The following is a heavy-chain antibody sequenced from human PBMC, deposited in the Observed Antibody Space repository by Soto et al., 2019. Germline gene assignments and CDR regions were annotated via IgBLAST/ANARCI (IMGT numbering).Heavy chain of an antibody. CDR3: ARGWEYSSSWYTPRKNGMDV. CDR2: IIPIFGTA. J-gene: IGHJ6*02. D-gene: IGHD6-13*01. V-gene: IGHV1-69*13. CDR1: GGTFSSYA. Sequence: GASVKVSCKASGGTFSSYAISWVRQAPGQGLEWRGGIIPIFGTANYAQKFQGRVTITADESTSTAYMELSSLRSEDTAVYYCARGWEYSSSWYTPRKNGMDVWGQGTTVTVSS.